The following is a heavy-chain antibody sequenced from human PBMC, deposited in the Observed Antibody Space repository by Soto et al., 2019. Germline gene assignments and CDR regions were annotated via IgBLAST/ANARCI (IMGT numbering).Heavy chain of an antibody. J-gene: IGHJ4*02. CDR3: AAPYGSGSYYNGFDY. D-gene: IGHD3-10*01. CDR2: IIPIFGTA. V-gene: IGHV1-69*12. CDR1: GGTFSSYA. Sequence: QVQLVQSGAAVKKPGSSVKVSCKASGGTFSSYAISWVRQAPGQGLEWMGGIIPIFGTANYAQKFQGRVTITADESTSKAYMELSSLRSEDTAVYYCAAPYGSGSYYNGFDYWGQGTLVTVSS.